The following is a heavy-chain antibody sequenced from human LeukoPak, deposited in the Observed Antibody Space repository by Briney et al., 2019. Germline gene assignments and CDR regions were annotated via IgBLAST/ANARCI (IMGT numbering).Heavy chain of an antibody. D-gene: IGHD4-17*01. V-gene: IGHV1-69*05. J-gene: IGHJ3*02. CDR2: IIPIFSTA. CDR1: GGTFSSYA. CDR3: ARDPGTTVTTLAFDI. Sequence: GASVKVSCKASGGTFSSYAISWVRQAPGQGLEWMGGIIPIFSTANYAQKFQGRVTITTDESTSTAYMELSSLRSEDTAVYYCARDPGTTVTTLAFDIWGQGTMVTVSS.